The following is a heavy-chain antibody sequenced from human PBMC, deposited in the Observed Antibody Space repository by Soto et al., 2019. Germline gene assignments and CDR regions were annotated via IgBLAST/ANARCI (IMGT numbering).Heavy chain of an antibody. J-gene: IGHJ3*02. CDR1: GFTFTNYD. CDR3: ARGGAGRRSGRMGAFDI. D-gene: IGHD6-19*01. Sequence: LRLSCAASGFTFTNYDMHWVRQAPGKGLEWMALILHDGSAEYYADSVKGRFTISRDNAKNSLYLQMNSLRAEDTAVYYCARGGAGRRSGRMGAFDIWGQGTMVTVSS. V-gene: IGHV3-30*03. CDR2: ILHDGSAE.